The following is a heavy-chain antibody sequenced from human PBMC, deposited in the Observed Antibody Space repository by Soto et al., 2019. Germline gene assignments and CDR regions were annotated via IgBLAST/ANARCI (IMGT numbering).Heavy chain of an antibody. J-gene: IGHJ5*02. CDR2: ISSNSAYI. CDR3: TRDASRDSSARGWFDP. D-gene: IGHD6-13*01. V-gene: IGHV3-21*01. Sequence: GGSLRLSCAASGFTFGSFTMNWVRQAPGKGLEWVSTISSNSAYIYYTDALRGPFTPSRDNAKNSLHLQMNSLRAEDTAVYYCTRDASRDSSARGWFDPWGPGTRVTVSS. CDR1: GFTFGSFT.